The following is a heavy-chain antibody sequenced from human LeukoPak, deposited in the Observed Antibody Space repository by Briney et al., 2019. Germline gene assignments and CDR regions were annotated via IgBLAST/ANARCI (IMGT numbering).Heavy chain of an antibody. Sequence: GSSLRLSWSASGFTFSSYAMQWARQAPGKGLEWVAVISYDGSNKYYADSVNGRFTISRDNSKNTLYLQMNSLRAEDTAVYYCARSYYDILTGFVDGWGKGTTVTVSS. CDR2: ISYDGSNK. D-gene: IGHD3-9*01. J-gene: IGHJ6*04. V-gene: IGHV3-30*04. CDR3: ARSYYDILTGFVDG. CDR1: GFTFSSYA.